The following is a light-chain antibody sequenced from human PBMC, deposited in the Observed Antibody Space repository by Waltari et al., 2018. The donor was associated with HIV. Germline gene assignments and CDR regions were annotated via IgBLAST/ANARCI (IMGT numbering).Light chain of an antibody. Sequence: EIVLTQSPGTLSLSPGERATLSCRASQSVSSSYLAWYQQKPGQAPRLLIYGASSRATGIPDRFSGSGSGTDFTLTISRLEPEDSAVYYCQQYGSSRRTFGGGTKVEIK. CDR2: GAS. CDR3: QQYGSSRRT. CDR1: QSVSSSY. J-gene: IGKJ4*01. V-gene: IGKV3-20*01.